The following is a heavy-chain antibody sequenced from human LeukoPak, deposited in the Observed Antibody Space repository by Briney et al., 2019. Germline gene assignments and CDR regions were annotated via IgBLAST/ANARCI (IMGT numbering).Heavy chain of an antibody. CDR2: IYHSGST. CDR3: AREVTSRSAQGPYSYGYDYYYYMDV. D-gene: IGHD5-18*01. V-gene: IGHV4-59*12. CDR1: GGSISNYY. J-gene: IGHJ6*03. Sequence: SETLSLTCTVSGGSISNYYWYWIRQPPGKGLECIGYIYHSGSTNYNPSLKSRVTMSVDTSKNQFSLKLSSVTAADTAVYYCAREVTSRSAQGPYSYGYDYYYYMDVWGKGTTVTVSS.